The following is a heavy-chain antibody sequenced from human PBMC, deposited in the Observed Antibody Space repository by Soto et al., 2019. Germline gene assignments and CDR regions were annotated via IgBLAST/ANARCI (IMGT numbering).Heavy chain of an antibody. Sequence: ASVKVCCKACGYTFTGYYMPWVRQAPGQGLEWMGWINPNSGGTNYAQKFQGRVTMTRDTSISTAYMELSRLRSDDTAVYYCARDPRIAARPSWFAPWGQGTLVTVSS. V-gene: IGHV1-2*02. CDR2: INPNSGGT. D-gene: IGHD6-6*01. CDR3: ARDPRIAARPSWFAP. J-gene: IGHJ5*02. CDR1: GYTFTGYY.